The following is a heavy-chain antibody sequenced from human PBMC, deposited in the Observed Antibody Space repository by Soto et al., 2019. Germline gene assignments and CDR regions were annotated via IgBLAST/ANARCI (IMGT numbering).Heavy chain of an antibody. D-gene: IGHD3-10*01. CDR1: GFTFDDYA. Sequence: GGSLRLSCAASGFTFDDYAMHWVRQAPGKGLEWVSGISWNSGSIGYADSVKGRFTISRDNAKNSLYLQMNRLRAEDTALYYCAKGGSRGVIITPRDFVDVWGKGTTVTVSS. V-gene: IGHV3-9*01. J-gene: IGHJ6*04. CDR2: ISWNSGSI. CDR3: AKGGSRGVIITPRDFVDV.